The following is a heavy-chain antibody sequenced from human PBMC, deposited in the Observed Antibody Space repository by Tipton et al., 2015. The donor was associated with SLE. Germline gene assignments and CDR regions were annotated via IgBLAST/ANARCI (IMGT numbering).Heavy chain of an antibody. CDR1: GGSISSHY. CDR3: ARERGGGNSDAYDI. D-gene: IGHD4-23*01. V-gene: IGHV4-59*11. Sequence: PGLVKPSETLSLTCTVSGGSISSHYWSWIRQPPGKGLEWIGYIYYSGSTKYNPSLKSRVTISVDTSKNQFSLKLNSVTAADTAVYYCARERGGGNSDAYDIWGQGTMVTVSS. CDR2: IYYSGST. J-gene: IGHJ3*02.